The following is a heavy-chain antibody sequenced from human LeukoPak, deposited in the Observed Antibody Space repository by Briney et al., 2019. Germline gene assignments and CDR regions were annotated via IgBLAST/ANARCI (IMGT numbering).Heavy chain of an antibody. V-gene: IGHV4-59*01. Sequence: SGTLSLTCTISAGSISGYYWSWIRQPPGKGLEWIGYIFYSGSTNYNPSLKSRVTISVHTSKNQFSLNLSSVTAADTAVYYCARGRTFDPWGQGTLVTVSS. CDR3: ARGRTFDP. J-gene: IGHJ5*02. CDR1: AGSISGYY. CDR2: IFYSGST. D-gene: IGHD5-24*01.